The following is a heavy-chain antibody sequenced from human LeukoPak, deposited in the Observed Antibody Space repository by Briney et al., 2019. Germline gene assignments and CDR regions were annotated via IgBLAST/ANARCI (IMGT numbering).Heavy chain of an antibody. CDR2: ISGSGGST. CDR3: VKDLPGRHS. V-gene: IGHV3-23*01. CDR1: GGTFSSYA. Sequence: GGSLRLSCAASGGTFSSYAMSWVRQAPGKGLEWVSAISGSGGSTYYADSVKGRFTISRDNSKNTLYLQMNGLRGDDTAVYYCVKDLPGRHSWGQRTRVTVSS. D-gene: IGHD7-27*01. J-gene: IGHJ4*02.